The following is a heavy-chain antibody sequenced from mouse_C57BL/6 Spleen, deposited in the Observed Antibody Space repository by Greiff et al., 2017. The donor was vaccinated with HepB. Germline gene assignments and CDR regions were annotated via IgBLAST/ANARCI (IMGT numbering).Heavy chain of an antibody. J-gene: IGHJ3*01. Sequence: QVQLQQSGAELMKPGASVKLSCKATGYTLTGYWIEWVKQRPGHGLEWIGEILPGSGSTNYNEKFKGKATFTAETSSNTSYMQLSSLTTDDSAIYYCARTPSRASAWFAYWGQGTLVTVSA. D-gene: IGHD3-3*01. CDR1: GYTLTGYW. CDR2: ILPGSGST. CDR3: ARTPSRASAWFAY. V-gene: IGHV1-9*01.